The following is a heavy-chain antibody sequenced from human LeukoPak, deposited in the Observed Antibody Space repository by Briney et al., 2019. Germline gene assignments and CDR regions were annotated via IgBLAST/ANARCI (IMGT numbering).Heavy chain of an antibody. D-gene: IGHD4-17*01. CDR3: ARLNGDFTFDY. CDR1: GGSISSTSYY. Sequence: SETLSLTCTVYGGSISSTSYYWGWIRQPPGKGLEWIGSIHYSGSTYYNSSLRSRVTISVDTSNNQFSLNLRSVSAADTAVYYCARLNGDFTFDYWGQGTLVTVSS. J-gene: IGHJ4*02. CDR2: IHYSGST. V-gene: IGHV4-39*01.